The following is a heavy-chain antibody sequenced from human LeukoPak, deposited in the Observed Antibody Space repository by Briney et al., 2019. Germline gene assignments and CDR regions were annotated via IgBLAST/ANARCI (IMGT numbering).Heavy chain of an antibody. V-gene: IGHV1-3*01. J-gene: IGHJ5*02. CDR3: ARDFMVRGVKPNWFDP. D-gene: IGHD3-10*01. CDR1: GYTFTSYA. Sequence: GASVKVSCKASGYTFTSYAMHWVRQAPGQRLEWMGWINAGNGNTKYSQKFQGRVTITRDTSASTAYMELSSLRSEGTAVYYCARDFMVRGVKPNWFDPWGQGTLVTVSS. CDR2: INAGNGNT.